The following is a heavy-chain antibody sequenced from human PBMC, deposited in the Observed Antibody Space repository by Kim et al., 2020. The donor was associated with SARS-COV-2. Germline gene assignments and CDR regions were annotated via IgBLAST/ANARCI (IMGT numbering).Heavy chain of an antibody. Sequence: TYLSPSLNSRVTMSVDTSKNEFSVKVTSVTAADTAVYYCARRAANWFDTWGQGILVTVSS. CDR2: T. V-gene: IGHV4-30-2*04. CDR3: ARRAANWFDT. J-gene: IGHJ5*02.